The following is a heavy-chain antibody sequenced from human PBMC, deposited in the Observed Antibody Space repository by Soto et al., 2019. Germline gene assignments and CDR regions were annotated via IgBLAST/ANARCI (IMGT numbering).Heavy chain of an antibody. CDR3: ASQRVAGQTVDY. J-gene: IGHJ4*02. Sequence: QVQLVQSGAEVKKPGASVKVSCKASEYTFSSYYVHWVRQATGQGLEWMGIISPSAGNTRYADKSQGRVTMTRETSTRTLYMELSNLRSEDAAFYYCASQRVAGQTVDYWGQGTLVTVYS. CDR2: ISPSAGNT. CDR1: EYTFSSYY. V-gene: IGHV1-46*01. D-gene: IGHD6-19*01.